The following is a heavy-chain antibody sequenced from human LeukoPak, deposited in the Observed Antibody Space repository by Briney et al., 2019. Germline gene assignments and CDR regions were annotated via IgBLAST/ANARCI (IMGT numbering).Heavy chain of an antibody. V-gene: IGHV3-13*01. CDR3: ARGLWFGELLPRFDY. J-gene: IGHJ4*02. CDR1: GFTFSSYD. Sequence: GGSLRLSCAASGFTFSSYDMHWVRQATGKGLEWVSAIGTAGDTYYPGSVKGRFTISRESAKNSLYLQMNRLRAGDTAVYYCARGLWFGELLPRFDYWGQGTLVTVSS. CDR2: IGTAGDT. D-gene: IGHD3-10*01.